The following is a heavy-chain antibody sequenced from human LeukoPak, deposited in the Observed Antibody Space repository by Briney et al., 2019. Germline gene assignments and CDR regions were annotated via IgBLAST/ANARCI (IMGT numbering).Heavy chain of an antibody. CDR1: GYTFTSYG. V-gene: IGHV1-18*01. D-gene: IGHD3-3*01. CDR2: ISAYNGNT. CDR3: ARNYDFWSGYFPYWYFDL. Sequence: GASVKVSCKASGYTFTSYGISWVRQAPGQGLELMGWISAYNGNTNYAQKLQGRVTMTTDTSTSTAYMELRSLRSDDTAVYYCARNYDFWSGYFPYWYFDLWGRGTLVTVSS. J-gene: IGHJ2*01.